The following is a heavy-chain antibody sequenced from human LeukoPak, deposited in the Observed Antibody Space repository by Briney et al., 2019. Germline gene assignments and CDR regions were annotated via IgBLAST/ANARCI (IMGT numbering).Heavy chain of an antibody. D-gene: IGHD3-16*01. Sequence: TGGSLRLSCAASGFTFSSYGMHWVRQAPGKGLEWVAFIRYDGSNKYYADSVKGRFTISRDNSKNTLYLQMNSLRAEDTAVYYCARVGAVGGVFRAFDIWGQGTMVTVSS. J-gene: IGHJ3*02. V-gene: IGHV3-30*02. CDR1: GFTFSSYG. CDR3: ARVGAVGGVFRAFDI. CDR2: IRYDGSNK.